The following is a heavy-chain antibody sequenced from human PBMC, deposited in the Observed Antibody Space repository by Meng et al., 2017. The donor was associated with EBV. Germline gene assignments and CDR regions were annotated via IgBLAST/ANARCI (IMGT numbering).Heavy chain of an antibody. CDR1: GYTSTGYY. Sequence: VEVVQSGAEVKKPGASVKVSCKASGYTSTGYYMHWVRQAPGQGLEWMGRINPNSGGTNYAQKFQGRVTMTRDTSISTAYMELSRLRSDDTAVYYCARVGIAVAGTGDYWGQGTLVTVSS. V-gene: IGHV1-2*06. D-gene: IGHD6-19*01. J-gene: IGHJ4*02. CDR3: ARVGIAVAGTGDY. CDR2: INPNSGGT.